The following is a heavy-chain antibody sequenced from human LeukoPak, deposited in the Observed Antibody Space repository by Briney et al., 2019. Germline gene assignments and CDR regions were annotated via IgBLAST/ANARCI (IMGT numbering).Heavy chain of an antibody. CDR3: ARGYCDSSSCFWYFDL. V-gene: IGHV4-59*08. D-gene: IGHD6-13*01. CDR1: GGSISSYY. J-gene: IGHJ2*01. Sequence: SETLSLTCTVSGGSISSYYWSWIRQPPGQGLEWIGSIHYSGSTYYNPSLKSRVTISVDTSKNQFSLQLSSVTAADTAVYYCARGYCDSSSCFWYFDLWGPGTLVTVSS. CDR2: IHYSGST.